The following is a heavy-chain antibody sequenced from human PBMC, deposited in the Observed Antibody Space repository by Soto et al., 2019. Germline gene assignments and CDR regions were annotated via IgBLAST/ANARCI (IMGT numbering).Heavy chain of an antibody. CDR1: DFSLSTTGVG. D-gene: IGHD3-3*01. J-gene: IGHJ4*02. CDR2: IYWNDDK. Sequence: KSGPTLVNPTQPRTVTCTFSDFSLSTTGVGVAWIRQPPGKALEWLALIYWNDDKRYSPSLKSRLTITKDPSKNQVGLTLTNMDPLDTATYTSAHIPPLYDFWNDSVPSSFDFWGQGTLVTVSS. CDR3: AHIPPLYDFWNDSVPSSFDF. V-gene: IGHV2-5*01.